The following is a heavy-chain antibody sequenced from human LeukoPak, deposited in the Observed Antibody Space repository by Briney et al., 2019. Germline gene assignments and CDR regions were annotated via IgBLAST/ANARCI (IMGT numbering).Heavy chain of an antibody. Sequence: PGRSLRLSCAASGFTFADYAMHWVRQAPGKGLEWVSGISWNSGSIGYADSVKGRFTISRDNAKNSLYLQMNSLRAEDSALYYCAKDIDSYPFPRLDHWGQGTLVTVSS. CDR3: AKDIDSYPFPRLDH. V-gene: IGHV3-9*01. J-gene: IGHJ4*02. CDR2: ISWNSGSI. D-gene: IGHD2-21*01. CDR1: GFTFADYA.